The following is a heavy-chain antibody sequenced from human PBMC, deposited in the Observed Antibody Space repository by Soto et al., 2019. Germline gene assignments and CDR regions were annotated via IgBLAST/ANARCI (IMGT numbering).Heavy chain of an antibody. CDR3: ARVPSP. J-gene: IGHJ5*02. V-gene: IGHV4-30-2*01. CDR2: IYHSGST. Sequence: VLGGSIGDLGYPWSWIRRPPGKGLEWIGYIYHSGSTYYNPSLKSRVTISVDRSKNQFSLKLSSVTAADTAVYYCARVPSPWGQGTLVTVSS. CDR1: GGSIGDLGYP.